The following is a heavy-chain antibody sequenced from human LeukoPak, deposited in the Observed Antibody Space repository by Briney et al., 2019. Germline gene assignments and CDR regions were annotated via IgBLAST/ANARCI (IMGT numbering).Heavy chain of an antibody. V-gene: IGHV4-59*01. CDR2: IYYSGST. Sequence: SETPSLTCTVSGGSISSYYWSWIRQPPGKGLEWIGYIYYSGSTNYNPSLKSRVTISVDTSKNQFSLKLSSVTAADTAVYYCARADGNYYDSSGYYKLYHDAFDIWGQGTMVTVSS. CDR1: GGSISSYY. D-gene: IGHD3-22*01. J-gene: IGHJ3*02. CDR3: ARADGNYYDSSGYYKLYHDAFDI.